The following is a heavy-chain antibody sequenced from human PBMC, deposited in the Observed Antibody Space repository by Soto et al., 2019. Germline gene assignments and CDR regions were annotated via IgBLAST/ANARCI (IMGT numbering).Heavy chain of an antibody. D-gene: IGHD6-13*01. J-gene: IGHJ4*02. CDR2: IYHSGST. V-gene: IGHV4-4*02. Sequence: QVQLQESGPGLVKPSGTLSLTCAVSGGSISSSNWWSWVRQPPGKGLEWIGEIYHSGSTNYNPSLKSRVTISVDKSKNQFSLKLSSVTAADTAVYYCASRYASYSRSLRRDYWGQGTLVTVSS. CDR3: ASRYASYSRSLRRDY. CDR1: GGSISSSNW.